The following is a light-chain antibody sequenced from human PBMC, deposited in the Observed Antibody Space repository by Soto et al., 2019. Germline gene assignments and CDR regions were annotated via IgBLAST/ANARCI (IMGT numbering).Light chain of an antibody. CDR3: QQYNKWPPYT. CDR1: QSVSSN. J-gene: IGKJ2*01. V-gene: IGKV3-15*01. CDR2: GAS. Sequence: EIVMTQSPANLSVSPGERATLSCRASQSVSSNLAWYQQKPGQGPRLLIYGASTRATSIPARFSGSGSGTEFALTINILQPEDFAVYYCQQYNKWPPYTFGQGTKLEIK.